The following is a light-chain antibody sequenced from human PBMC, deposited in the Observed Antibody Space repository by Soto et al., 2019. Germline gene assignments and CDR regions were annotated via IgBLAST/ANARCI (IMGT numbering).Light chain of an antibody. CDR3: PQYYSTPQT. J-gene: IGKJ1*01. CDR2: WAS. CDR1: QSILYNSNNKNY. Sequence: DIVMTQSPDSLAVSLGERATINCKSSQSILYNSNNKNYLAWYQQKPGQPPKLLIYWASTRESGVPDRFSGSVSGTEFTLTISSLQAEDVAVYQCPQYYSTPQTFGQGTKVEIK. V-gene: IGKV4-1*01.